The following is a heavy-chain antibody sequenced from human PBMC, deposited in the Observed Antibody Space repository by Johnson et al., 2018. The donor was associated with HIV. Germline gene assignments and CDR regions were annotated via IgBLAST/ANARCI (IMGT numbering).Heavy chain of an antibody. D-gene: IGHD3-22*01. CDR3: AKDMSYDSRGDAFYI. V-gene: IGHV3-20*04. CDR1: GFTFDDYG. Sequence: VQLVESGGGVVRPGGSLRLSCAASGFTFDDYGMSWVRQAPGKGLEWVSGINWNGGSTGYADSVKGRFTISRDNAKNSLYLQMNSLRAEDTAFYYCAKDMSYDSRGDAFYIWDQGTMVIVSS. CDR2: INWNGGST. J-gene: IGHJ3*02.